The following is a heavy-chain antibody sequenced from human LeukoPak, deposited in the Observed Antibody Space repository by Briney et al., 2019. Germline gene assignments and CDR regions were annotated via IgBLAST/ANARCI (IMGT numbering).Heavy chain of an antibody. Sequence: GGSLRLSCAASVFTFSSYSMQWVRQAPCKGREWVAVISYVATSKYYEDSVKGRFTISRDNSKNMVYLQINSLRAEDTAVYYCAREIGDYDFWSGTRGNGMDVWGQGTTVTVSS. CDR1: VFTFSSYS. D-gene: IGHD3-3*01. J-gene: IGHJ6*02. V-gene: IGHV3-30-3*01. CDR3: AREIGDYDFWSGTRGNGMDV. CDR2: ISYVATSK.